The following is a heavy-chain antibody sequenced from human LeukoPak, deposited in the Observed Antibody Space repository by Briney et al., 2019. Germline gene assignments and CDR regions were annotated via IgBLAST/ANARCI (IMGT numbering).Heavy chain of an antibody. CDR2: ISNDGDSE. Sequence: GGSLRLSCAASGFTFSLYGMHWVRQAPGTGLEWVALISNDGDSEYYIDSVKGRFTISRDNAKDTLYLQMSSLRAEDTAVYYCAKARTPYNSGFDYWGQGTLVAVSS. CDR1: GFTFSLYG. CDR3: AKARTPYNSGFDY. D-gene: IGHD6-19*01. V-gene: IGHV3-30*18. J-gene: IGHJ4*02.